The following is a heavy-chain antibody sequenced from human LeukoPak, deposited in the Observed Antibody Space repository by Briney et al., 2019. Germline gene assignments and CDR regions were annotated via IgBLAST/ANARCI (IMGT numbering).Heavy chain of an antibody. CDR3: ARDPNGDYVGAFDF. J-gene: IGHJ3*01. CDR1: GFTVSSNY. Sequence: GGSLRLSCAASGFTVSSNYMSWVRQAPGKGLDWVSIIYSGGSTYYSDSVKGRFTISRDNSKNTLYLQMNSLRVEDTAVYYCARDPNGDYVGAFDFWGQGTMVTVSS. V-gene: IGHV3-66*01. D-gene: IGHD4-17*01. CDR2: IYSGGST.